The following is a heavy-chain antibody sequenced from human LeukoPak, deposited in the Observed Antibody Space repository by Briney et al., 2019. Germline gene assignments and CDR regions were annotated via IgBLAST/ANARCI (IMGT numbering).Heavy chain of an antibody. CDR3: ARVTLAAAAYYFDY. J-gene: IGHJ4*02. D-gene: IGHD2-15*01. CDR1: GGSISSYY. Sequence: PQTLSLTCTVSGGSISSYYRSWIRQPAGKGLEWIGRIYTSGNTNYNPSLKSRVTISVDKSKNQFSLKLGSVMAADTAVYYCARVTLAAAAYYFDYWGQGTLVTVSS. V-gene: IGHV4-4*07. CDR2: IYTSGNT.